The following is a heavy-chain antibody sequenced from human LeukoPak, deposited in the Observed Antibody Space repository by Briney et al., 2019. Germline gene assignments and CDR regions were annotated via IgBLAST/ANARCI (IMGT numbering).Heavy chain of an antibody. V-gene: IGHV1-69*04. CDR3: ATWGIAAAGRNFDY. D-gene: IGHD6-13*01. CDR1: GGTFSSYA. J-gene: IGHJ4*02. CDR2: IIPILGIA. Sequence: SVKVSCKASGGTFSSYAISWVRQAPGQGLEWMGRIIPILGIANYAQKFQGRVTITADKSTSTAYMELSSLRSEDTAVYYCATWGIAAAGRNFDYWGQGTLVTVSS.